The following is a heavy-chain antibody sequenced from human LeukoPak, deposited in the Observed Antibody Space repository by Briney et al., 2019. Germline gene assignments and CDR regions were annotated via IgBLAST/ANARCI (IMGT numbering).Heavy chain of an antibody. J-gene: IGHJ4*02. CDR1: GGSITGYY. Sequence: PSETLSLTCTVSGGSITGYYWSWIRQPPGKGLEWIGYIYYSGSTNYNPSLKSRVTISVDTSKNQFSLKLSSVTAADTAVYYCARDEVTDTLALFDYWGQGTLVTVSS. D-gene: IGHD2-21*02. CDR3: ARDEVTDTLALFDY. V-gene: IGHV4-59*12. CDR2: IYYSGST.